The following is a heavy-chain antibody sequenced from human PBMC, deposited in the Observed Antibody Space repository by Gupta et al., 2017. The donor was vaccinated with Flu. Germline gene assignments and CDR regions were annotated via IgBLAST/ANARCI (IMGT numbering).Heavy chain of an antibody. D-gene: IGHD1-26*01. CDR3: ARGPVGGCFSFSVCGLDV. CDR1: GFTFNNYD. Sequence: QVQLVESGGGVVQPGRSLSLSCAASGFTFNNYDIYCVRQTPGKGLEWVAIIWSDGNNKYYADSVKGRFTISRDNSKSTLYLQMSSLTAEDTGVYYCARGPVGGCFSFSVCGLDVWGQGTTVTVSS. V-gene: IGHV3-33*01. J-gene: IGHJ6*02. CDR2: IWSDGNNK.